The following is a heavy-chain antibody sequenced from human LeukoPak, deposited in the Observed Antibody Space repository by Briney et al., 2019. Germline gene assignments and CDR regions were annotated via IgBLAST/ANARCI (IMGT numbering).Heavy chain of an antibody. CDR1: GFTFSSYG. Sequence: GGSLRLSCAASGFTFSSYGMSWVRQAPGKGLELVSPIRGSGGTTYYADSVSRRFTISRGSSKKTLHLQINSRRAEDSAVYCCTKGGVITTSPRFRYWGQGTLVTVSS. CDR2: IRGSGGTT. CDR3: TKGGVITTSPRFRY. D-gene: IGHD3-22*01. J-gene: IGHJ4*02. V-gene: IGHV3-23*01.